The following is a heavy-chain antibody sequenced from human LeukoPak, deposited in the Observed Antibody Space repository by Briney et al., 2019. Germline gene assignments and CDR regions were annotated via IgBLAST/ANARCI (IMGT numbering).Heavy chain of an antibody. V-gene: IGHV3-33*01. J-gene: IGHJ4*02. D-gene: IGHD6-6*01. CDR3: ARDSGAVGSSPSDY. CDR1: RFTLSSYA. CDR2: IWYDGSKK. Sequence: GRSLRLSCAASRFTLSSYAMPWVRQAPGKGLEWVAVIWYDGSKKYYAESVKGRFTISRDNSKNTLYLQMNSLRVEDTAVYYCARDSGAVGSSPSDYWGQGTLVTVSS.